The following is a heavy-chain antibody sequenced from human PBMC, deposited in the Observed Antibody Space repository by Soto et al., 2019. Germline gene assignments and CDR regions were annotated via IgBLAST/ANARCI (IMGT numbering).Heavy chain of an antibody. V-gene: IGHV1-18*01. Sequence: QVQLVQSGGEVKKPGASVKVSCKASGYTFTSYGISWVRQAPGQGLEWMGRISAYNGNTNYAQKLQGRVTMTTDTATSTADMELRCLRSDDTAVYYCARVVGALGHWFDPWGQGTLVTVSS. J-gene: IGHJ5*02. CDR3: ARVVGALGHWFDP. CDR2: ISAYNGNT. D-gene: IGHD1-26*01. CDR1: GYTFTSYG.